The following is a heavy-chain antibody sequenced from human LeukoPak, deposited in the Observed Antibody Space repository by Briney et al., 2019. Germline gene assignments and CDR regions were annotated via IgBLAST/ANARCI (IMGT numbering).Heavy chain of an antibody. CDR3: TTDPSSGWYLGY. Sequence: KPGGSLRLSCAASGFTFSSYAMSWVRQAPGKGLEWVGRIKSKTDGGTTDYAAPVKGRFTISRDDSKNTLYLQMNSLKTEDTAVYYCTTDPSSGWYLGYWGQGTLVTVSS. J-gene: IGHJ4*02. CDR2: IKSKTDGGTT. V-gene: IGHV3-15*01. D-gene: IGHD6-19*01. CDR1: GFTFSSYA.